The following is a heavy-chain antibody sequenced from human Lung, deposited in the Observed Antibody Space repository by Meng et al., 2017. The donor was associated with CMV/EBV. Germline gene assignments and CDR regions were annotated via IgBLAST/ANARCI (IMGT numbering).Heavy chain of an antibody. V-gene: IGHV3-21*01. Sequence: SCAASGFTFSSYSMNWVRQAPGKGLEWVSSISSSSSYIYYADSVKGRFTISRDNAKNSLYLQMNSLRAEDTAVYYCTRDWRNAFDIWGQGTMVNVSS. J-gene: IGHJ3*02. CDR2: ISSSSSYI. CDR3: TRDWRNAFDI. CDR1: GFTFSSYS.